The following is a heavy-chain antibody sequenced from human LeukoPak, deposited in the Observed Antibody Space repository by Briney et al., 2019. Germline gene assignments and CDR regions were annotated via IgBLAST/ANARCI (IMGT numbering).Heavy chain of an antibody. Sequence: ASVKVSCKASVYTFTSYVISWVRQAPGQGREWMGWISAYNGNTIYAQKLQGRVTMTTDTSTSTAYMELRRLRSDDTAVYYCARERRVGAAYYFDYWGQGTLVTVSS. V-gene: IGHV1-18*01. CDR1: VYTFTSYV. CDR2: ISAYNGNT. J-gene: IGHJ4*02. CDR3: ARERRVGAAYYFDY. D-gene: IGHD1-26*01.